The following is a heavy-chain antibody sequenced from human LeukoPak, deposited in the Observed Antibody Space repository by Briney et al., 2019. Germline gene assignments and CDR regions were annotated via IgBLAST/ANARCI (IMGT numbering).Heavy chain of an antibody. V-gene: IGHV2-5*02. CDR1: GFSLSTSGVG. Sequence: SGPTLVKPTQTLTLTCTFSGFSLSTSGVGVGWIRQPPGKALEWLALIYWDDDKRYSPSLKSRLTITKDTSKNQVVLTMTNMDPVDTATYYCAHRDIAVAGISVSGTFDPWGQGTLVTVSS. CDR2: IYWDDDK. J-gene: IGHJ5*02. D-gene: IGHD6-19*01. CDR3: AHRDIAVAGISVSGTFDP.